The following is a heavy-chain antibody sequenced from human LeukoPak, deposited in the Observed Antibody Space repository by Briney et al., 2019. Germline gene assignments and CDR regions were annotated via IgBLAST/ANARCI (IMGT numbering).Heavy chain of an antibody. CDR3: ARGTSMVRGVRDDAFDL. Sequence: PSQTLSLTCTVSGGSISSGSYYWSWIRQPAGKGLEWIGRIYTSGSTNYNPSLKSRVTISVDTSKNQFSLKLSSVTAADTAVYYCARGTSMVRGVRDDAFDLWGQGTMVTVSS. D-gene: IGHD3-10*01. CDR1: GGSISSGSYY. J-gene: IGHJ3*01. V-gene: IGHV4-61*02. CDR2: IYTSGST.